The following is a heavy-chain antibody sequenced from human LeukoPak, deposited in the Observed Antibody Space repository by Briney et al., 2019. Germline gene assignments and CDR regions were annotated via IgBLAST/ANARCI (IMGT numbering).Heavy chain of an antibody. V-gene: IGHV1-8*01. Sequence: ASVKVSCKASGYTFTSYDINWVRQATGQGLEWMGWMNPNSGNTGYAQKFQGRVTMTRNTSISTAYMELSSLRSEDTAVYYCARAPMVRGVIVNWFDPWGQGTLATVSS. J-gene: IGHJ5*02. CDR1: GYTFTSYD. CDR3: ARAPMVRGVIVNWFDP. CDR2: MNPNSGNT. D-gene: IGHD3-10*01.